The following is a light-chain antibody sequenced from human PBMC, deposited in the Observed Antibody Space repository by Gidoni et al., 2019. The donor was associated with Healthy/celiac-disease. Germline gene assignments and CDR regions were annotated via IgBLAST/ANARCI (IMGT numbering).Light chain of an antibody. V-gene: IGKV1-39*01. Sequence: DIQLTQSPSSLSASVGDRVTITCRASKSISSYLNWYQQKPGKAPKLLSDAASSLQSGVPSRFSGSGSGTDFTLTISSLQPEDFATYYCQQSYSTPITFGQGTRLEIK. CDR3: QQSYSTPIT. CDR2: AAS. J-gene: IGKJ5*01. CDR1: KSISSY.